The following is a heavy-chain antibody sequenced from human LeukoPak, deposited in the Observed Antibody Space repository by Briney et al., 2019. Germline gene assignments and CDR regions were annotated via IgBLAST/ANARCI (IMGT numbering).Heavy chain of an antibody. V-gene: IGHV4-59*01. Sequence: SETLSLTCTVSGGSISSYYWDWIRQPPGKGLEWIGYIYYSGSTNYNPSLKSRVTISVDTSKNQFSLKLSFVTAADTAVYYCARGTVPYYYYYGMDVWGQGTTVTVSS. CDR2: IYYSGST. CDR3: ARGTVPYYYYYGMDV. J-gene: IGHJ6*02. CDR1: GGSISSYY. D-gene: IGHD4-17*01.